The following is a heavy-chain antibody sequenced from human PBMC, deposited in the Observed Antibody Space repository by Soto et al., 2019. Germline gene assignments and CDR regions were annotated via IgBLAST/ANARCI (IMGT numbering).Heavy chain of an antibody. D-gene: IGHD1-26*01. CDR2: IWYDGSNK. CDR1: GFTFSSYG. Sequence: QVQLVESGGGVVQPGRSLRLSCAASGFTFSSYGMHWVRQAPGKGLEWVAVIWYDGSNKYYADSVKGRFTISRDNSKNTLYLQMNSLRAEDTAVYYCARAGLELHLDYWAQGTLVTVSS. J-gene: IGHJ4*02. CDR3: ARAGLELHLDY. V-gene: IGHV3-33*01.